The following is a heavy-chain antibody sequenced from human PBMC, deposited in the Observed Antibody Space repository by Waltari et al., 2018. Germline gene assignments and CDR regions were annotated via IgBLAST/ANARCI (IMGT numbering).Heavy chain of an antibody. V-gene: IGHV4-34*02. Sequence: QVQLQQWGAGLLKPSEPLSVTCEVFDDSFSQYYWVWIRQSPGKGLEWIGEINRSGSTNYNPSLKGRVTISLDMSKKQVSLRVTSVTAADTAVYYCAREYSSFEPIFDYWGRGTLVTVSS. D-gene: IGHD5-12*01. CDR1: DDSFSQYY. J-gene: IGHJ4*02. CDR2: INRSGST. CDR3: AREYSSFEPIFDY.